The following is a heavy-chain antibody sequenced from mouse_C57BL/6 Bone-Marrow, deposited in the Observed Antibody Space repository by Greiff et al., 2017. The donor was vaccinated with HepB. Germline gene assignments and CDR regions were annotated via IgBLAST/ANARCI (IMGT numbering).Heavy chain of an antibody. CDR2: INPSSGYT. J-gene: IGHJ2*01. D-gene: IGHD1-1*01. V-gene: IGHV1-4*01. CDR3: ARGYGKRSLDY. Sequence: VQLQQSGAELARPGASVKMSCKASGYTFTSYTMRWVKQRPGQGLEWIGYINPSSGYTKYNQKFKDKATLTADKSSSTAYMQLSSLTSEDSAVYYCARGYGKRSLDYWGQGTTLTVSS. CDR1: GYTFTSYT.